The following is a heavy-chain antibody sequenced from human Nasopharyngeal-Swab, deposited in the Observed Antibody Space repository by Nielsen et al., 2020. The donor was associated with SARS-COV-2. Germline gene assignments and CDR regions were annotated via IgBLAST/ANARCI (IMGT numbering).Heavy chain of an antibody. J-gene: IGHJ4*02. CDR1: GFTFSNYD. CDR3: ARESGVSSTSPFDC. D-gene: IGHD2-2*01. CDR2: MWYAGSSE. V-gene: IGHV3-33*01. Sequence: GGSLRLSCTASGFTFSNYDIHWLRQTPGKGLEWMAVMWYAGSSERYADSVKGRFTISRDISKNILYLQMNSLRAEDTAVYYCARESGVSSTSPFDCWGRGTLVTVSS.